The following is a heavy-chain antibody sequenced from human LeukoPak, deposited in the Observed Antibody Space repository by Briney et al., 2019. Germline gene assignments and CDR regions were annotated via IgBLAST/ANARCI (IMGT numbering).Heavy chain of an antibody. J-gene: IGHJ4*02. CDR1: EYTFTNSE. D-gene: IGHD4-23*01. CDR3: ARLTTVVTQGDY. CDR2: MNPNSGGT. V-gene: IGHV1-2*02. Sequence: ASVKVSCKASEYTFTNSEINWVRQASGQGLEWMGWMNPNSGGTNHAQKFQGRVTMTRDTSISTAYMELSRLRSDDTAVYYCARLTTVVTQGDYWGQGTLVTVNS.